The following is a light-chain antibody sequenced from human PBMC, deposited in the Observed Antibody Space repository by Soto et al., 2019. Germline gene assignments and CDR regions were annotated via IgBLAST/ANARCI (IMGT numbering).Light chain of an antibody. CDR3: QSYDSSLSSWV. CDR1: SSNIGAGYD. Sequence: QSVLTQPPSVSGAPGQRVTISCTGSSSNIGAGYDGHWYQQLPGTAPKLLIFGNSNRPSGVPDRFSGSKSGTSASLAITGLQAEDEAEYYCQSYDSSLSSWVFGGGTQLTVL. J-gene: IGLJ3*02. V-gene: IGLV1-40*01. CDR2: GNS.